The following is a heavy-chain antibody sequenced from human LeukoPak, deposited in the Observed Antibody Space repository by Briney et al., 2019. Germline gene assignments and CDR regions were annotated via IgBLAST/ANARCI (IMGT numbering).Heavy chain of an antibody. J-gene: IGHJ4*02. V-gene: IGHV1-2*02. CDR2: IKPDSDAT. CDR3: AKDDPHQCFDN. CDR1: GYVFASHW. Sequence: GASVKVSCKASGYVFASHWLHWVRQAPGQGLEWVGYIKPDSDATDLAQRFQGRVTLTRDTSISTAYLELNGLTADDTAVYFCAKDDPHQCFDNWGQGTLVTVSS. D-gene: IGHD2-2*01.